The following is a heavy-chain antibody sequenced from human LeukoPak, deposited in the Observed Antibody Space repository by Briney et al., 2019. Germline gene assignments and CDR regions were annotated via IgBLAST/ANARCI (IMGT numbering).Heavy chain of an antibody. CDR3: ARKSYCSSTSCPPDY. J-gene: IGHJ4*02. Sequence: GGSLRLSCAASGFTVSSNYMSWVRQAPGKGLEWVSVIYSGGSTYYADSVKGRFTISRDNSKNTLYLQMNSLRAEDTAVYYCARKSYCSSTSCPPDYWGQGTLVTVSS. CDR2: IYSGGST. D-gene: IGHD2-2*01. CDR1: GFTVSSNY. V-gene: IGHV3-66*01.